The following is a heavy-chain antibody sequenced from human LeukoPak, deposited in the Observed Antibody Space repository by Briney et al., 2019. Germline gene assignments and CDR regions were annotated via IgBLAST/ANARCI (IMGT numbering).Heavy chain of an antibody. V-gene: IGHV1-69*02. D-gene: IGHD2-2*02. Sequence: SXKVSCKASGGSFSSYTISLVRQAPGRGLEWMGRIIPILGIANYAQEFQGRVTITTDKSTSTAYMELSSLRSEDTAVYYCTRRYCSSTSCYTWYYYMDVLVKGTTVTVSS. CDR3: TRRYCSSTSCYTWYYYMDV. CDR1: GGSFSSYT. CDR2: IIPILGIA. J-gene: IGHJ6*03.